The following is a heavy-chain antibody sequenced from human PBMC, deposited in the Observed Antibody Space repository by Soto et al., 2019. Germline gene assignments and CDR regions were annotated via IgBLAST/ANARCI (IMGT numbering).Heavy chain of an antibody. CDR2: ISGSGGST. Sequence: GSLRLSCAASGFTFSSYAMSWVRQAPGKGLEWVSAISGSGGSTYYADSVKGRFTISRDNSKNTLYLQMNSLRAEDTAVYYCAKSRYCSSTSCIYYYYYGMDVWGQGTTVTVSS. CDR3: AKSRYCSSTSCIYYYYYGMDV. D-gene: IGHD2-2*01. CDR1: GFTFSSYA. J-gene: IGHJ6*02. V-gene: IGHV3-23*01.